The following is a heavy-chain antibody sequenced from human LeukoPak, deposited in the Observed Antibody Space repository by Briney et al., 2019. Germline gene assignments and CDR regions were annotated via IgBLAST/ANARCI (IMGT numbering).Heavy chain of an antibody. CDR3: ARLFWDGSGLNYPFDY. J-gene: IGHJ4*02. D-gene: IGHD6-19*01. V-gene: IGHV4-59*01. Sequence: SETLSLTCTVSGGSISSYYWSWIRQPPGKGLEWIGYIYYSGSTNYNPSLKSRVTISVDTSKNQFSLKLSSVTAADTAVYYCARLFWDGSGLNYPFDYWGQGTLVTVSS. CDR1: GGSISSYY. CDR2: IYYSGST.